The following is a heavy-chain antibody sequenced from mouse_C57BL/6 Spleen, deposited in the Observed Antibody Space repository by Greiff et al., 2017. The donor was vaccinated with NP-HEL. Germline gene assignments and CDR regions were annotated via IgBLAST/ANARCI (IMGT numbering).Heavy chain of an antibody. CDR2: ISYSGST. Sequence: DVKLQESGPGMVKPSQSLSLTCTVTGYSITSGYDWHWIRHFPGNKLEWMGYISYSGSTNYNPSLKSRISITHDTSKNHFFLKLNSVTTEDTATYYCARVVATRGYFDVWGTGTTVTVSS. CDR1: GYSITSGYD. J-gene: IGHJ1*03. CDR3: ARVVATRGYFDV. D-gene: IGHD1-1*01. V-gene: IGHV3-1*01.